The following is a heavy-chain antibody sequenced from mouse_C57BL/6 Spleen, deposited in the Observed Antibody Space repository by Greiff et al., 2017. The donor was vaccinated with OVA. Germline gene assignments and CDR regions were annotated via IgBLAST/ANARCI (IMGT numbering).Heavy chain of an antibody. V-gene: IGHV1-80*01. D-gene: IGHD2-2*01. CDR1: GYAFSSYW. CDR2: IYPGAGDT. CDR3: ARGRGYDAFYAMDY. Sequence: VKLQESGAELVKPGASVKISCKASGYAFSSYWMNWVKQRPGKGLEWIGQIYPGAGDTNYNGKFKGKATLTADKSSSTAYMQLSSLTSEDSAVYFWARGRGYDAFYAMDYWGQGTSVTVSS. J-gene: IGHJ4*01.